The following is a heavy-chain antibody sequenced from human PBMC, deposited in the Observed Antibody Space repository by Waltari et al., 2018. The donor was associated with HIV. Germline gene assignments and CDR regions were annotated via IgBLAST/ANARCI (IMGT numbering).Heavy chain of an antibody. CDR1: GGSISSGGYY. D-gene: IGHD6-13*01. V-gene: IGHV4-31*03. CDR3: ARGWTAAGQRAFYGMDV. CDR2: IYYSGST. Sequence: QVQLQESGPGLVKPSQTLSLTCTVSGGSISSGGYYWSWIRQHPGKGLAWIGYIYYSGSTYYNPSLKSRVTTPVDTSTNQFSLKLGSVTAADTAVYYCARGWTAAGQRAFYGMDVWGQGTTVTVSS. J-gene: IGHJ6*02.